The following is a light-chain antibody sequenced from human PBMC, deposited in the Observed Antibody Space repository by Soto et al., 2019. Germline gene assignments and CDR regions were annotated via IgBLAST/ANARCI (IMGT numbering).Light chain of an antibody. CDR2: DVT. CDR1: SSDVGGYDY. Sequence: QSALAQPASVSGSPGQSIIISCTGTSSDVGGYDYVSWYQQHSGKAPKLLIYDVTNRPSGVSNRFSGSKSGNTASLTISGLLAEDEADYYCSSYTSGSIDVVFGGGTQLTVL. V-gene: IGLV2-14*03. CDR3: SSYTSGSIDVV. J-gene: IGLJ2*01.